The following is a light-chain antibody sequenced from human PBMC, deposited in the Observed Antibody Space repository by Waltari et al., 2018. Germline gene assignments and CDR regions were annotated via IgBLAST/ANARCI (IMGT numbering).Light chain of an antibody. V-gene: IGKV1-39*01. CDR2: GTS. CDR3: QQNFVSPGVT. CDR1: QSISTS. Sequence: DIQMTQSPSPLSASVGDRVILTCRTSQSISTSLNWYHQKPGKAPKPLIFGTSTLHVGVPSRFTGSGSGTVFSLTITDLQSEDFGTYYCQQNFVSPGVTFGPGTTLNV. J-gene: IGKJ3*01.